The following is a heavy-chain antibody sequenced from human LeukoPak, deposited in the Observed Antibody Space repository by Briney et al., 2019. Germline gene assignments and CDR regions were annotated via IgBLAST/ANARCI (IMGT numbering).Heavy chain of an antibody. CDR1: GGSISSGSYY. Sequence: PSQTLSLTCTVSGGSISSGSYYWSWIRQPAGKGLEWIGRIYTSGSTNYNPSLKSRVTISVDTSKNQFSLKLSSVTAADTAVYYCARDGFYYESSGYSPLLLNDAFDIWGQGTMVTVSS. CDR3: ARDGFYYESSGYSPLLLNDAFDI. J-gene: IGHJ3*02. D-gene: IGHD3-22*01. V-gene: IGHV4-61*02. CDR2: IYTSGST.